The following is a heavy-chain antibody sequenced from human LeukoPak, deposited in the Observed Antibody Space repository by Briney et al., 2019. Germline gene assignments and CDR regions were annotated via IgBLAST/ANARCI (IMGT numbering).Heavy chain of an antibody. CDR2: IRQDGTEQ. J-gene: IGHJ4*02. CDR3: ARDQTPFY. V-gene: IGHV3-7*01. CDR1: GFTFNNYA. Sequence: GGSLRLSCAASGFTFNNYALHWVRQAPGKGLEWVAYIRQDGTEQDYVDSVKGRFTISRDNAKNSLYLQMHSLRAEDTAVYYCARDQTPFYWGQGSLVTVSS. D-gene: IGHD2-15*01.